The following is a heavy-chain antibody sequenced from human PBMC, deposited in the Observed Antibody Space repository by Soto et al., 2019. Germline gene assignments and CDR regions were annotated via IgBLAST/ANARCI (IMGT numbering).Heavy chain of an antibody. CDR1: GFTFSSYS. V-gene: IGHV3-21*01. CDR2: ISSSSSYI. CDR3: ARDAEYYDFWSGHDAFDI. J-gene: IGHJ3*02. Sequence: GVLRLSCAASGFTFSSYSMNWVRQAPGKGLEWVSSISSSSSYIYYADSVKGRFTISRDNAKNSLYLQMNSLRAEDTAVYYCARDAEYYDFWSGHDAFDIWGQGTMVTVS. D-gene: IGHD3-3*01.